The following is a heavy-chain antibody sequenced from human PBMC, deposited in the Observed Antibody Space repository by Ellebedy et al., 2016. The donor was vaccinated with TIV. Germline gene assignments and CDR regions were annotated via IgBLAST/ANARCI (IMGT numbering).Heavy chain of an antibody. D-gene: IGHD2-2*01. CDR2: ISSSSSYI. Sequence: GESLKISCAASGFTFSSYSMNWVRQAPGKGLEWVSSISSSSSYIYYADSVKGRFTISRDNAKNSLYLQMNSLRAEDTAVYYCARDQGVPAAMIGMNLDYWGQGTLVTVSS. V-gene: IGHV3-21*01. J-gene: IGHJ4*02. CDR1: GFTFSSYS. CDR3: ARDQGVPAAMIGMNLDY.